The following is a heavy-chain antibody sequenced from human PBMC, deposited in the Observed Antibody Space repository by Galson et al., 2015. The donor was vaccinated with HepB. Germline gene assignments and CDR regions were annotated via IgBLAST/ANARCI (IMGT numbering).Heavy chain of an antibody. D-gene: IGHD1-26*01. V-gene: IGHV3-30*18. CDR2: ISYDGSNK. CDR3: AKDLGAGGVLEN. Sequence: SLRLSCAASGFTFSSYGMHWVRQAPGKGLEWVAVISYDGSNKYYADSVKGRFTISRDSSKNTLYLQMNSLRAEDTAVYYCAKDLGAGGVLENWGQGTLVTVSS. J-gene: IGHJ4*02. CDR1: GFTFSSYG.